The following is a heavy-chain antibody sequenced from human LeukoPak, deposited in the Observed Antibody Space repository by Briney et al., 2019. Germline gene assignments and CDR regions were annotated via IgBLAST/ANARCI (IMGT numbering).Heavy chain of an antibody. Sequence: GGSLRLSCAASGFTFSTYWMSWVRQAPGKGLEWVASIKQDGSEKYYVDSVKGRFTISRDNAKNSLYLQMNSLRAEDTAVYYCARNPYYYGSGSESWFDPWGQGTLVTVSS. V-gene: IGHV3-7*04. D-gene: IGHD3-10*01. CDR1: GFTFSTYW. J-gene: IGHJ5*02. CDR3: ARNPYYYGSGSESWFDP. CDR2: IKQDGSEK.